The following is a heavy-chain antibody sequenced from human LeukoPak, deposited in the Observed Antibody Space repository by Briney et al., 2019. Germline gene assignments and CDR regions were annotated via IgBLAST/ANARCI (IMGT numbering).Heavy chain of an antibody. J-gene: IGHJ4*02. CDR1: GFTVSSNC. V-gene: IGHV3-53*01. CDR2: IYSGGTT. Sequence: PGGSLRLSCAASGFTVSSNCMSWVLQAPGKGLEWVSVIYSGGTTYYSDSVRGRFTISRDNSKNTLYLQMNSLTADDTAVYYCARIDGSDDSWGQGTLVTVSS. D-gene: IGHD5-24*01. CDR3: ARIDGSDDS.